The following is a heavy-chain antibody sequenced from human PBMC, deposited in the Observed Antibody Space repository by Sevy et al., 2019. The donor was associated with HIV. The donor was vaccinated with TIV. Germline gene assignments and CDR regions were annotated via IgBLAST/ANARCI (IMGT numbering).Heavy chain of an antibody. CDR3: ATKGIIAVGTLDY. CDR2: ISAENGHT. J-gene: IGHJ4*02. CDR1: SYSFSTYD. Sequence: ASVKVSCKTSSYSFSTYDFIWVRQAPGQGLDWLGWISAENGHTLYAQRFQGRVTMTTDTPASEVYMELRNLRSDDTAIYYCATKGIIAVGTLDYWGQGTLVTVSS. D-gene: IGHD6-13*01. V-gene: IGHV1-18*01.